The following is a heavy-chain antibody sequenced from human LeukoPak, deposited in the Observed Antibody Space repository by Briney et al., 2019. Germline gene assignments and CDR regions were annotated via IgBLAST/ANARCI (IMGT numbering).Heavy chain of an antibody. D-gene: IGHD6-6*01. CDR3: ARDPPSSIAGRPIFDY. V-gene: IGHV1-2*02. CDR2: NNPNNGGT. Sequence: ASVKVSCKASGYTLTDNYMHWVRQAPGQGLEWMGWNNPNNGGTNYAQKFQGRVTMTWDTSIGTAYMELSRLTSGDTAVYYCARDPPSSIAGRPIFDYWGQGTLVTVSS. CDR1: GYTLTDNY. J-gene: IGHJ4*02.